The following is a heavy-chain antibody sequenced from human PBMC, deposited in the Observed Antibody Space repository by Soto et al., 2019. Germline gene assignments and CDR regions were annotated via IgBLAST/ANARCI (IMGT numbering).Heavy chain of an antibody. CDR1: GGSISSYY. Sequence: SETLPLTCTVSGGSISSYYWSWIRQPPGKGLEWIGYVYYSGSTNYNPSLKSRVTISVDTSKNQFSLKLSSVTAADTAVYYCARERLLFDPWGQGTLVTVSS. CDR2: VYYSGST. V-gene: IGHV4-59*01. J-gene: IGHJ5*02. D-gene: IGHD2-15*01. CDR3: ARERLLFDP.